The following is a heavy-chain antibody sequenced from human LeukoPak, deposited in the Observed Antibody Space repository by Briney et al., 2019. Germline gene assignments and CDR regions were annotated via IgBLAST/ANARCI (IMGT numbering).Heavy chain of an antibody. CDR2: IYYSGTT. CDR1: GGSMSSGTCY. CDR3: ASTPLGATRPFDY. Sequence: SETLSLTCTVSGGSMSSGTCYWGWIRQPPGKGLEWIGTIYYSGTTYYNPSLKSRVTISIDTSKNQFSLKLSSVTAADTAVYYCASTPLGATRPFDYWGQGTLVTVSS. D-gene: IGHD5-12*01. J-gene: IGHJ4*02. V-gene: IGHV4-39*01.